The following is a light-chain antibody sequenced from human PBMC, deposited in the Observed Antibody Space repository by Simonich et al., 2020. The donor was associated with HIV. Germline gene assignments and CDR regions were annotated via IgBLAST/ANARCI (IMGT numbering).Light chain of an antibody. CDR3: NSYTSSSTWV. CDR2: DVS. J-gene: IGLJ3*02. CDR1: SSDVGGYNY. V-gene: IGLV2-14*03. Sequence: QSALTQPASVSGSPGQSITISCTGTSSDVGGYNYVSSYQQHPGKGPKLMIYDVSNRPSGVSNRFSGSKSGNTASLTISGLQAEDEADYYCNSYTSSSTWVFGGGTKLTVL.